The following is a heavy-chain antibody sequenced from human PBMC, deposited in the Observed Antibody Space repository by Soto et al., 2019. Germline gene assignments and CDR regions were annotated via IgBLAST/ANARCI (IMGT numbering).Heavy chain of an antibody. CDR2: IYYTGRT. Sequence: SETLSLTCSVSGGSISSDFWSWIRQPPGKGLESIGYIYYTGRTNYNPSLRSRVTISLDTSKNQFSLKLTSVTAADTAVYYCARIRSAVAGRPAPPDYWGQGTLVTVYS. J-gene: IGHJ4*02. CDR3: ARIRSAVAGRPAPPDY. V-gene: IGHV4-59*01. CDR1: GGSISSDF. D-gene: IGHD6-6*01.